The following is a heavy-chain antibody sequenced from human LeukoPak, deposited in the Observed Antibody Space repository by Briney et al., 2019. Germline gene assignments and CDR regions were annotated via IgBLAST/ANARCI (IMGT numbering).Heavy chain of an antibody. J-gene: IGHJ5*02. CDR3: ARAPDSGSHRRWFDP. CDR1: GGSISSSSYY. Sequence: SETLSLTCTVSGGSISSSSYYWGWIRQPPGKGLEWIGSIYYSGSTYYNPSLKSRVTISVDTSKNQFSLNLNSVTAADTAVYYCARAPDSGSHRRWFDPWGQGTLVTVSS. CDR2: IYYSGST. D-gene: IGHD1-26*01. V-gene: IGHV4-39*07.